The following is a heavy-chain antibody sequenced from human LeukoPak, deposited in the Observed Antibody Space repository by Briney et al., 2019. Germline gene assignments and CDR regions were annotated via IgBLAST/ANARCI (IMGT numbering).Heavy chain of an antibody. J-gene: IGHJ4*02. D-gene: IGHD4-11*01. CDR3: ARVSNYAYFPFDY. CDR2: IIPIFGTA. Sequence: ASVKVSCKASGGTFSSYAISWVRQVPGQGLEWMGGIIPIFGTANYAQKFQGRVTITADESTSTAYMELSSLRSEDTAVYYCARVSNYAYFPFDYWGQGTLVTVSS. V-gene: IGHV1-69*13. CDR1: GGTFSSYA.